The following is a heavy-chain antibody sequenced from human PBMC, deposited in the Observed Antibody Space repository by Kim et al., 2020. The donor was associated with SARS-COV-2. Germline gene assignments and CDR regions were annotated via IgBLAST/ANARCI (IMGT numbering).Heavy chain of an antibody. D-gene: IGHD5-12*01. Sequence: YAASGKGRFTISGDNSQDTLYLQMNSLRAEDTAVYYCAREGSGYEPYFDYWGQGTLVTVSS. J-gene: IGHJ4*02. CDR3: AREGSGYEPYFDY. V-gene: IGHV3-33*01.